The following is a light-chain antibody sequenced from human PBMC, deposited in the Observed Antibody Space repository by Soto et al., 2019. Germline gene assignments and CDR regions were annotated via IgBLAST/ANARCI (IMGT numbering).Light chain of an antibody. CDR3: QQFAYYPVT. CDR1: QGISLS. J-gene: IGKJ5*01. CDR2: DAS. V-gene: IGKV1D-13*01. Sequence: IQLTQSPSSLSASVGDSVTITCRASQGISLSLAWFHQKPGEAPTLLIYDASSLELGVPSRFRGSGSGADFTLSINGLPPEDLGTYFCQQFAYYPVTFGQGTRLEI.